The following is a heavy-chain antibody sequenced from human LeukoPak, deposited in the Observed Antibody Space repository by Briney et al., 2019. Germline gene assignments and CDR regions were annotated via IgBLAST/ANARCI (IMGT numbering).Heavy chain of an antibody. CDR3: AKDRLWNSFDS. V-gene: IGHV3-74*01. D-gene: IGHD1-1*01. J-gene: IGHJ4*02. Sequence: GGSLRLSCAASGFTFSSNWMNWVRQAPGKGLVWVSRINTDGSSTAYADSEKGRFTISRDNAKNTLYLQMNSLKNEDTAVYYCAKDRLWNSFDSWGQGTLVTVSS. CDR2: INTDGSST. CDR1: GFTFSSNW.